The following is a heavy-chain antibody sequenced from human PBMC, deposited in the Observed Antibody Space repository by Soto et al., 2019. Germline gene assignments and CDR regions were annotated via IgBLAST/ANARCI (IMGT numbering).Heavy chain of an antibody. Sequence: QVQLQESGPGLVKPSQTLSLTCTVSGGSISSGGYYWSWIRQHPGKGLEWIGYIYYSGSTYYNPSLKSTVTISVDTSKNQFSLKLSSVTAADTAVYYCARDRYCSGGSCYPRYAFDIWGQGTMVTVSS. V-gene: IGHV4-31*01. CDR3: ARDRYCSGGSCYPRYAFDI. CDR1: GGSISSGGYY. J-gene: IGHJ3*02. D-gene: IGHD2-15*01. CDR2: IYYSGST.